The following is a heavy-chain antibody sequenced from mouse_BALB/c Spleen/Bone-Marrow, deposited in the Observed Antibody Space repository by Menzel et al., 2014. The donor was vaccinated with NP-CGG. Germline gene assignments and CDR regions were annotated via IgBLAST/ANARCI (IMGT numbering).Heavy chain of an antibody. CDR2: IYPGDGDT. CDR3: ARGGISVDY. CDR1: GYAFSTYW. Sequence: VQLVESGAELVRPGSSVKISCKSSGYAFSTYWINWVKQRPGQGLEWIGQIYPGDGDTDFSGKFKGKATLTADRSSNTAYMEFSSLTSEDSAVYFCARGGISVDYWGQGTTLTVSS. J-gene: IGHJ2*01. V-gene: IGHV1-80*01.